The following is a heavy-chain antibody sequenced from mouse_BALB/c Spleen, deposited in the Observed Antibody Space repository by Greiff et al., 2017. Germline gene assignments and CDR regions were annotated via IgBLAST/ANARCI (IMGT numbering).Heavy chain of an antibody. CDR3: AREEDAMDY. V-gene: IGHV5-17*02. CDR2: ISSGSSTI. J-gene: IGHJ4*01. CDR1: GFTFSSFG. Sequence: EVHLVESGGGLVQPGGSRKLSCAASGFTFSSFGMHWVRQAPEKGLEWVAYISSGSSTIYYADKVKGRFTISRDNPKNTLFLQMTSLRSEDTAMYYCAREEDAMDYWGQGTSDTVSS.